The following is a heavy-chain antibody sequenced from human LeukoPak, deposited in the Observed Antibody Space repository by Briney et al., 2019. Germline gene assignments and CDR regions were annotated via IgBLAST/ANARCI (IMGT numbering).Heavy chain of an antibody. Sequence: SETLSLTCTVSGGSISSSSYYWGWIRQPPGKGLEWIGSIYYSGSTYYNPSLKSRVTISVDTSKNQFSLKLSSVTAADTAVYYCARVLEGSNYFDYWGQGTLVTVSS. CDR3: ARVLEGSNYFDY. D-gene: IGHD3-10*01. J-gene: IGHJ4*02. V-gene: IGHV4-39*01. CDR2: IYYSGST. CDR1: GGSISSSSYY.